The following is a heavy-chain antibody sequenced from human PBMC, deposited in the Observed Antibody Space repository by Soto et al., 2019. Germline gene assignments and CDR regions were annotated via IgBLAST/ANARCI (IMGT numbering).Heavy chain of an antibody. CDR3: AKYTTILGVVTYYYYYGMDV. V-gene: IGHV3-23*01. Sequence: EVQLLESGGGLVQPGGSLRLSCAASGFTFSSYAMSWVRQAPGKGLVWVSAISGSGGSTYYADSVKGRFTISRDNSKNNLNLKMNSLRAEKTAVYYSAKYTTILGVVTYYYYYGMDVWGQGTTVTVSS. CDR1: GFTFSSYA. D-gene: IGHD3-3*01. J-gene: IGHJ6*02. CDR2: ISGSGGST.